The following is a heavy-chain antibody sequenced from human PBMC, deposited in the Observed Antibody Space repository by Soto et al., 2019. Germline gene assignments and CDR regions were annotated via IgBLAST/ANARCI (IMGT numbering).Heavy chain of an antibody. Sequence: VQLVQSGAEVKKPGASVKVSCKASGYTFTSYDINWVRQATGQGLEWMGWMNPNSGNTGYAQKFQGRVTMTRNTSISTAYMELRSLRSEDTAVYYCARATTPVYYDFGSYYYYMAVWGKGTTVTVCS. V-gene: IGHV1-8*01. CDR2: MNPNSGNT. CDR3: ARATTPVYYDFGSYYYYMAV. D-gene: IGHD3-3*01. J-gene: IGHJ6*03. CDR1: GYTFTSYD.